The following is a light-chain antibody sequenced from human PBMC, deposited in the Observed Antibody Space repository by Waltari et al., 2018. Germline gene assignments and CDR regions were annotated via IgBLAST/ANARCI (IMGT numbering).Light chain of an antibody. Sequence: QSVLPQPPSVSAAPRPRVTISCSGSSSNLGNNAVNWYQQLPGKAPKLLIYYDDLLPSGVSDRFSGSKSGTSASLAISGLQSEDEADYYCAAWDDSLNGVVFGGGTKLTVL. CDR1: SSNLGNNA. V-gene: IGLV1-36*01. CDR2: YDD. J-gene: IGLJ2*01. CDR3: AAWDDSLNGVV.